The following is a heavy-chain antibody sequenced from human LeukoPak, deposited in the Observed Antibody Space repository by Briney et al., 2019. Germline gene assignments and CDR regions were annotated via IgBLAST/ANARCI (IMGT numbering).Heavy chain of an antibody. CDR2: ISYDGSNR. Sequence: GGSLRLSCAVSGFTFSSYAMHWVRQAPGKGLEWVAVISYDGSNRYYADSVKGRFTISRDNSKNTLYLQMNSLRAEDTAAYYCARGGMTTVTTFYYYYMDVWGKGTTITVAS. D-gene: IGHD4-11*01. CDR1: GFTFSSYA. V-gene: IGHV3-30*04. CDR3: ARGGMTTVTTFYYYYMDV. J-gene: IGHJ6*03.